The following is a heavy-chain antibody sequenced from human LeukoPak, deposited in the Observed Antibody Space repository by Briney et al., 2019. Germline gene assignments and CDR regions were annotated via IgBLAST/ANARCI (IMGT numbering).Heavy chain of an antibody. J-gene: IGHJ4*02. CDR3: TRMTRGHDY. V-gene: IGHV4-34*01. CDR1: GVSFDDYY. D-gene: IGHD4-11*01. CDR2: INHSGYT. Sequence: SETLSLTCAVSGVSFDDYYWSWVRQTPGKGLEWIGEINHSGYTNDNPSLKSRVTLSIDTSRKQFSLNLRSVTVADAGIYYCTRMTRGHDYWGQATQVTVSS.